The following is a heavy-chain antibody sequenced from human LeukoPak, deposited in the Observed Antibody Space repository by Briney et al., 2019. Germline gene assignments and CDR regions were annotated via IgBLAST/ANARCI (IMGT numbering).Heavy chain of an antibody. D-gene: IGHD2-2*01. CDR1: GSSISSAYY. CDR2: IYHSGNT. V-gene: IGHV4-38-2*02. J-gene: IGHJ2*01. Sequence: SETLSLTCTVSGSSISSAYYWGWIRQPPGKGLEWIANIYHSGNTYYNPPLKSRVTISVDTSKNQFSLKLSSVTAADTAVYYCARGEVVPADYWYFDLWGRGTLVTVSS. CDR3: ARGEVVPADYWYFDL.